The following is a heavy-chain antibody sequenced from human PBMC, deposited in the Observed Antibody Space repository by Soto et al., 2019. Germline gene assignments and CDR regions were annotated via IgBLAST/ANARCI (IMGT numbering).Heavy chain of an antibody. Sequence: LRLSCAASGFTFSNAWMSWVRQAPGKGLEWVGRIKSKTDGGTTDYAAPVKGRFTISRDDSKNTLYLQMNSLKTEDTAVYYCTTPSSDTAMVTRYYYYGMDVWGQGTTVTVSS. CDR1: GFTFSNAW. D-gene: IGHD5-18*01. CDR3: TTPSSDTAMVTRYYYYGMDV. V-gene: IGHV3-15*01. CDR2: IKSKTDGGTT. J-gene: IGHJ6*02.